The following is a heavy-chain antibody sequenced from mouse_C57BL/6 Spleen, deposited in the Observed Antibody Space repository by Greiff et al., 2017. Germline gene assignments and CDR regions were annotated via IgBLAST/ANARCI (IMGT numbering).Heavy chain of an antibody. CDR3: TSITTVVAPYYAMEY. CDR2: IRNKANNHAT. Sequence: EVKLVESGGGLVQPGGSMKLSCAASGFTFSDAWMDWVRQSPEKGLEWVAEIRNKANNHATYYAESVKGRFTISIDDSKSSVYLQMNSLRAEDTGIYYCTSITTVVAPYYAMEYWGQGTSVTVSS. CDR1: GFTFSDAW. J-gene: IGHJ4*01. D-gene: IGHD1-1*01. V-gene: IGHV6-6*01.